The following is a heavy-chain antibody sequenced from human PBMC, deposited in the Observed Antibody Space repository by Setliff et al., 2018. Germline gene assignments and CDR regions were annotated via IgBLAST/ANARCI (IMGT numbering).Heavy chain of an antibody. CDR3: RVWLGDLSRDF. V-gene: IGHV3-53*01. CDR1: GFTFSSFW. D-gene: IGHD3-10*01. Sequence: PGESLKISCAASGFTFSSFWMSWVRQAPGKGLEWLSVTYSGGETKYADSVNGRFTISRDASENSISLQMNSLRVDDTAVYFCRVWLGDLSRDFWGQGTLVTVSS. J-gene: IGHJ4*02. CDR2: TYSGGET.